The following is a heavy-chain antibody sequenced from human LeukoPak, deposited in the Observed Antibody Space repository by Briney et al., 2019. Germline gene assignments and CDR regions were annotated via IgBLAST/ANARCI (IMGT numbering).Heavy chain of an antibody. Sequence: ASVKVSCKASGYTFTSYGISWVRQAPGQGLEWMGWISAYNGNTNYAQKLQGRVTMTTDTSTGTAYMELRSLRSDATAVYYCARVYYDFWSGYSHEYGMDVWGQGTTVTVSS. J-gene: IGHJ6*02. V-gene: IGHV1-18*01. D-gene: IGHD3-3*01. CDR1: GYTFTSYG. CDR2: ISAYNGNT. CDR3: ARVYYDFWSGYSHEYGMDV.